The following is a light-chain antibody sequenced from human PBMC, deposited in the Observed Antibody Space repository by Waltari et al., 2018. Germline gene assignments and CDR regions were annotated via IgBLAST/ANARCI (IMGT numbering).Light chain of an antibody. J-gene: IGKJ1*01. CDR2: HAA. Sequence: EIVLTQSPGTLSLSPGERATLPCRASQSISKYLAWYQPKPGQAPRLLIYHAASRAAGIPDRFSGSGYGTDFSLTISRLEPEDFAVYYCQHYESLPVTFGQGTKVEIK. CDR1: QSISKY. CDR3: QHYESLPVT. V-gene: IGKV3-20*01.